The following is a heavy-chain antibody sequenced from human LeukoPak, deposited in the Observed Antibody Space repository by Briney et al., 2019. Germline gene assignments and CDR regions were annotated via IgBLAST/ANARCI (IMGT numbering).Heavy chain of an antibody. J-gene: IGHJ4*02. CDR2: IDYNGST. CDR1: GGSISSYY. CDR3: ARHGYYDRSGFY. D-gene: IGHD3-22*01. V-gene: IGHV4-59*08. Sequence: SETLSLTCSVSGGSISSYYWSWIRQPPGKGLEWIGYIDYNGSTNYNPSLKSRVTISVDTSKNQLSLKLSSVTAADTAVYYCARHGYYDRSGFYWGQGALVTVSS.